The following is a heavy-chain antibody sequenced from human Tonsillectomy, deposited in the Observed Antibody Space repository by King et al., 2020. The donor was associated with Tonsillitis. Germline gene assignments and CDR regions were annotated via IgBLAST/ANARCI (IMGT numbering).Heavy chain of an antibody. J-gene: IGHJ4*02. D-gene: IGHD6-13*01. V-gene: IGHV4-39*07. Sequence: VQLQESGPGLVKPSETLSLTCTVSGGSISSSPYYWAWIRQPPGRGLEWIGTLSGGGNTYYTPSLKRRIIISVDTTKNQLFLNLSSVTAADTAVYYCVRKEAGTMRNDWGQGALVTVSS. CDR2: LSGGGNT. CDR1: GGSISSSPYY. CDR3: VRKEAGTMRND.